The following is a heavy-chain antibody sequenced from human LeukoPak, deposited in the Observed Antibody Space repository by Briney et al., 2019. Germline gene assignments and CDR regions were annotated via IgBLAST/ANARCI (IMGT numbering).Heavy chain of an antibody. V-gene: IGHV4-59*08. CDR2: IYYSGST. J-gene: IGHJ4*02. D-gene: IGHD4-17*01. CDR1: GGSISSYY. Sequence: SSETLSLTCTVSGGSISSYYWSWIRQPPGKGLEWIGYIYYSGSTNYNPSLKSRVTISVDTSKNQFSLKLSSVTAADTAVYYCARHGVATVTTLEYYFDYWGQGTLVTVSS. CDR3: ARHGVATVTTLEYYFDY.